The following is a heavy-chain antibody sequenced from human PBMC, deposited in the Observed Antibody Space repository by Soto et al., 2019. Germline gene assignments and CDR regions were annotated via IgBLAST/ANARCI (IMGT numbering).Heavy chain of an antibody. Sequence: GGSLRLSCAASGFTFSTYGMHWVRQAPGKGLEWVAVIWYDGSNKHYADSVKGRFTISRDNSKNTLYLQMNSLRAEDTAVYYCARDTLMVRGVISYFFDHWGQGTLVTVSS. V-gene: IGHV3-33*01. CDR2: IWYDGSNK. CDR3: ARDTLMVRGVISYFFDH. CDR1: GFTFSTYG. J-gene: IGHJ4*02. D-gene: IGHD3-10*01.